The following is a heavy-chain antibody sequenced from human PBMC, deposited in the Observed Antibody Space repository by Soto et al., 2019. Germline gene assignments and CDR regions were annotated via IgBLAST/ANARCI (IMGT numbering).Heavy chain of an antibody. CDR1: GYTFTSYG. J-gene: IGHJ4*02. Sequence: ASEQVSCKASGYTFTSYGISWVRQAPGQGLEWMGWISAYNGNTNYTQKLQGRVTMTTDTSTSTAYMELRSLRSDDTAVYYCARDRGARLYSRGWYIFDYWGQGTLVTVSS. D-gene: IGHD6-19*01. V-gene: IGHV1-18*01. CDR3: ARDRGARLYSRGWYIFDY. CDR2: ISAYNGNT.